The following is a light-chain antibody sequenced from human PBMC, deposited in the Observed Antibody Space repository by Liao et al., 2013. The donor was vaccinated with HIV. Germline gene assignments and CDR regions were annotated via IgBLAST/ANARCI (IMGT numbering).Light chain of an antibody. CDR1: VLVKKY. CDR2: YDQ. Sequence: SYELTQPSSVSVSPGQTARITCSGDVLVKKYGRWFQQKPGQAPVLVMYYDQNRPSGIPERISGSISGNTATLTISRVEARDEADYYCQVWDSSSDHVVFGGGTKLTVL. CDR3: QVWDSSSDHVV. V-gene: IGLV3-21*01. J-gene: IGLJ2*01.